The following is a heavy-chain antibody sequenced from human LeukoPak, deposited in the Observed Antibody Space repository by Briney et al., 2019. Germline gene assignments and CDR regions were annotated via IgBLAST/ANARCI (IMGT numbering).Heavy chain of an antibody. V-gene: IGHV4-38-2*02. Sequence: SETLSLTCTVSGYSISSGYYWGWIRQPPGKGLEWIGSIYHSGSTYYNPSLKSRVTISVDTSKNQFSLKLSSVTAADTAVYYCARVGALITDTTMTNYFDYWGQGTLVTVSS. D-gene: IGHD5-18*01. CDR1: GYSISSGYY. CDR3: ARVGALITDTTMTNYFDY. CDR2: IYHSGST. J-gene: IGHJ4*02.